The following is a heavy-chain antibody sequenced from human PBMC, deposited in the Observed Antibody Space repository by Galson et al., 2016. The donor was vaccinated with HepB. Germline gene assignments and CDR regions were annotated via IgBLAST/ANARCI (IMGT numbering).Heavy chain of an antibody. CDR2: ISSSGSTI. CDR3: AAGYTGFDLLGDYFDF. D-gene: IGHD5-12*01. V-gene: IGHV3-11*04. J-gene: IGHJ4*02. Sequence: SLRLSCAASRITFNDYHMSWIRQAPGKGLEWVAYISSSGSTIYYADSVKGRFTISRDNAKKSLFVQMNSLRAEDTAVYYCAAGYTGFDLLGDYFDFWGQGTLVTVSS. CDR1: RITFNDYH.